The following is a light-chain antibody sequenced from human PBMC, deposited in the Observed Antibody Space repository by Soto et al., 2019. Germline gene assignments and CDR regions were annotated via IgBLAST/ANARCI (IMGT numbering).Light chain of an antibody. V-gene: IGKV1-17*03. CDR3: LERTRYSCS. CDR1: QDINNY. Sequence: SVGDRVTITCRASQDINNYLAWYQQKPGKVYKLLIYDASSLQSGFPSRFSGSGSGTEFTLTISSLQLEDFTTYDFLERTRYSCSSGQGITV. J-gene: IGKJ1*01. CDR2: DAS.